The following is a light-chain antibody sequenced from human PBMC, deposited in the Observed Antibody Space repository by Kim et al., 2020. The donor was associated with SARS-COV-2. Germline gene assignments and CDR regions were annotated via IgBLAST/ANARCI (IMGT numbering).Light chain of an antibody. J-gene: IGLJ3*02. CDR1: SSNIGSYNY. Sequence: QSALTQPASVSGSPGQSITISCTGTSSNIGSYNYVSWYQQHPGRAPKLMIYDVNKRPSGASNRFSGSKSGNAASLTISGLQAEDEADYYCSSFTTTSRLVFGGGTQLTVL. CDR2: DVN. CDR3: SSFTTTSRLV. V-gene: IGLV2-14*03.